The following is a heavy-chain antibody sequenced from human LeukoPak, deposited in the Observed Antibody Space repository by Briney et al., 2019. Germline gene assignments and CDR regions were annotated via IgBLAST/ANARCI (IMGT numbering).Heavy chain of an antibody. V-gene: IGHV3-72*01. CDR2: TRNKANSYTT. D-gene: IGHD5-18*01. J-gene: IGHJ4*02. CDR3: ARVSQTYNFDY. Sequence: GGSLRLSCAASGFTFSTYWMSWVRQAPGKGLEWVGRTRNKANSYTTEYAASVKGRFTISRDDSKNSLYLQMNSLKTEDTAVYYCARVSQTYNFDYWGQGTLVTVSS. CDR1: GFTFSTYW.